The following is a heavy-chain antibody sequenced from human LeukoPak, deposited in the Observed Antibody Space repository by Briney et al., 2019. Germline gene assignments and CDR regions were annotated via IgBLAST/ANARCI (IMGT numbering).Heavy chain of an antibody. J-gene: IGHJ4*02. CDR1: GFTFSSYG. CDR2: IRSKTNSYAT. V-gene: IGHV3-73*01. CDR3: TRYNVGFES. D-gene: IGHD1-1*01. Sequence: GGSLRLSCAASGFTFSSYGTHWVRQASGRGLEWVGRIRSKTNSYATSYVASVKGRFALSRDDSKNTAYLQMNSLKTEDTAVYYCTRYNVGFESWGQGTLVTVSS.